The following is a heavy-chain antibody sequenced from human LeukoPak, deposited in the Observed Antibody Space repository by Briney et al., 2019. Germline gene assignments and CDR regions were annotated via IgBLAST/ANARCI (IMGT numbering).Heavy chain of an antibody. CDR1: GYTFTSYY. J-gene: IGHJ5*02. CDR3: ASGGGIYCSGGSCYKYNWFDP. Sequence: ASVKVSCKVSGYTFTSYYMHWVRQAPGQGLEWMGIINPSGGSTSYAQKFQGRVTMTRDMSTSTVYMELSSLRSEDTAVYYCASGGGIYCSGGSCYKYNWFDPWGQGTLVTVSS. CDR2: INPSGGST. D-gene: IGHD2-15*01. V-gene: IGHV1-46*01.